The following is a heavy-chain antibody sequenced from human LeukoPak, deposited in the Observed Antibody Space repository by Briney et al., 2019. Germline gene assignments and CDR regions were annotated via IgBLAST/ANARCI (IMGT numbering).Heavy chain of an antibody. CDR3: ARAEGYYDFWSGEAAAAFDY. CDR1: GGSISSSNW. CDR2: IYHSGST. D-gene: IGHD3-3*01. Sequence: SETLSLTCAVSGGSISSSNWWSWVCQPPGKGLEWIGEIYHSGSTNYNPSLKSRVTISVDKSKNQFSLKLSSVTAADTAVYYCARAEGYYDFWSGEAAAAFDYWGQGTLVTVSS. V-gene: IGHV4-4*02. J-gene: IGHJ4*02.